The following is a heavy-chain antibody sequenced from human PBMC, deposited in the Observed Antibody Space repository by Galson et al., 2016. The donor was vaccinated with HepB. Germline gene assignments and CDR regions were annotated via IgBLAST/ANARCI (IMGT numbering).Heavy chain of an antibody. J-gene: IGHJ3*02. CDR3: VKDEYSSSWYLDI. V-gene: IGHV3-64D*06. Sequence: SLRLSCAASGFTFSSYAMHWVRQAPGKGLEYVSAINSNGGRTYHADSVKGRFSISRDNFKNTLYPQMSSLRAEDTAVYYCVKDEYSSSWYLDIWGQGTMVTVSS. CDR1: GFTFSSYA. D-gene: IGHD6-13*01. CDR2: INSNGGRT.